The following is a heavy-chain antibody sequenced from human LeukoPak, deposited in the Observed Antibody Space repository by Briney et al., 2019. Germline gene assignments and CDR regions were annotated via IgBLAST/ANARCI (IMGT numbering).Heavy chain of an antibody. D-gene: IGHD1-26*01. V-gene: IGHV3-72*01. Sequence: PGGSLRLSCEVSGFTLNDHYIDWVRQAPGKGLEWVGRSRNKANSYTTEYSASVKGRFTISRDDSKNSVFLQMNSLKTEDTDFYYCTRVGLGTTKDYAQRGQETLVTDSS. J-gene: IGHJ4*02. CDR2: SRNKANSYTT. CDR3: TRVGLGTTKDYAQ. CDR1: GFTLNDHY.